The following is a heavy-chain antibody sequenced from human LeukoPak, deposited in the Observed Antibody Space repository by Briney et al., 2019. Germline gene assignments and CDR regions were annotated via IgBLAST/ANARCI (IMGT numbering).Heavy chain of an antibody. CDR2: INHSGNT. Sequence: SETQSLTCAVYGGSFSGYYWSWIRQPPGKGLEWIGEINHSGNTNYNPSLKSRVTITVDTSKNQFSLKLSSVTAADTSVYYCARGLGVRGLIITYYFDYWGQGTLVTVSS. D-gene: IGHD3-10*01. J-gene: IGHJ4*02. CDR1: GGSFSGYY. V-gene: IGHV4-34*01. CDR3: ARGLGVRGLIITYYFDY.